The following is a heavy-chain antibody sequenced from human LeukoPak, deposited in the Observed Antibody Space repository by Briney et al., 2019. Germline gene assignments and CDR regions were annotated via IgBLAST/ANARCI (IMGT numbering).Heavy chain of an antibody. D-gene: IGHD1-26*01. J-gene: IGHJ3*02. CDR2: IYSAADGGDT. V-gene: IGHV3-53*01. CDR3: APGGNAAFDI. Sequence: GGSLRLSCTVSELSVSHNYMTWVRQAPGKGLEWVSIIYSAADGGDTYYADSVKGRFTISRDNSKNTLYLQMNSLRAEDTAVYYCAPGGNAAFDIWGQGTMVTVSS. CDR1: ELSVSHNY.